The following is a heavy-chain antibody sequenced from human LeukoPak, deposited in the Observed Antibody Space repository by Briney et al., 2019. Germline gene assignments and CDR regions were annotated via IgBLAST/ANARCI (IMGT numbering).Heavy chain of an antibody. D-gene: IGHD6-19*01. J-gene: IGHJ4*02. Sequence: PSETVSLTCTVCGGSLCSYYWRWLRQPPGKGLVWIGYIHHSGSSKYNPSLKSRVTISVDTSKNQFSLKLSSVTAADEAVCCLATGSQWLVMLENWGEGTPVTASS. V-gene: IGHV4-59*13. CDR2: IHHSGSS. CDR3: ATGSQWLVMLEN. CDR1: GGSLCSYY.